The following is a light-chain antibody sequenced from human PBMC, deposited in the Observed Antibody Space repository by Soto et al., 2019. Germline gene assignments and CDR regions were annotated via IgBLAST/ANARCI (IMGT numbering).Light chain of an antibody. CDR2: DVS. Sequence: QSALTKPASVSGSPGQSITISCTGTSSDVGGYNYVSWYQQHPGKAPKLMIYDVSNRPSGVSNRFSGSKSGNTASLTISGLQAEDEADYYCSSYTSSSTRDVVFGGGTKLTVL. V-gene: IGLV2-14*01. CDR3: SSYTSSSTRDVV. J-gene: IGLJ2*01. CDR1: SSDVGGYNY.